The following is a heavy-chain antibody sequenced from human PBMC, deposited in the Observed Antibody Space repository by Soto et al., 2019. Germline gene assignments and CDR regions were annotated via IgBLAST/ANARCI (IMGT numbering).Heavy chain of an antibody. CDR3: ARDVAAAAPTPDY. CDR1: GYTFTSYY. D-gene: IGHD6-13*01. Sequence: ASVKVSCKASGYTFTSYYVHWVRQAPGQGLEWMGIINPSGGSTSYAQKFQGRVTMTRGTSTSTVYMELSSLRSEDTAVYYCARDVAAAAPTPDYWGQGTLVTVSS. CDR2: INPSGGST. V-gene: IGHV1-46*01. J-gene: IGHJ4*02.